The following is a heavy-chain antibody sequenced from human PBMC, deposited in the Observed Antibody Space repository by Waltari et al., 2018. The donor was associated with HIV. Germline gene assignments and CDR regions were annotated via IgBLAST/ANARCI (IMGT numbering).Heavy chain of an antibody. J-gene: IGHJ4*02. CDR2: ISSYHGNT. CDR3: ARVAQYQYDFWSGYRFDY. Sequence: QGQLVQSGAEVKKPGASVTVSCKASGYTFTSYGIGWVRQAPGQGLEWMGWISSYHGNTNYAQHLQGRVTLTTDTSTSTAYMELRSLRSDDTAVYFCARVAQYQYDFWSGYRFDYWGQGTLVTVSS. CDR1: GYTFTSYG. D-gene: IGHD3-3*01. V-gene: IGHV1-18*01.